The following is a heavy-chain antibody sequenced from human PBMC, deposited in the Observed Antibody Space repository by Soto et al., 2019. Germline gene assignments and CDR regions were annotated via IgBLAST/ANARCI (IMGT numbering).Heavy chain of an antibody. CDR1: GYTFTSYY. CDR2: INPGGGST. V-gene: IGHV1-46*03. J-gene: IGHJ1*01. Sequence: QVQLVQSGAEVKKPGASVKVSCKASGYTFTSYYMHWVRQAPGQGLEWMGIINPGGGSTSYAQKFQGRVTMTRDTSTSTVYRELSSLRSEDTAGDYCARDVTDYGDYEYFQHWGQGTLVTVSS. CDR3: ARDVTDYGDYEYFQH. D-gene: IGHD4-17*01.